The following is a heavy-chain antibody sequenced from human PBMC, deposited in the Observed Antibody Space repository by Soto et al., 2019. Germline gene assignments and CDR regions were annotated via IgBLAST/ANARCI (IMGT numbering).Heavy chain of an antibody. J-gene: IGHJ1*01. CDR1: GFTVSSNY. CDR2: IYSGGST. D-gene: IGHD3-22*01. CDR3: ARDRVKSGYAEYFQH. V-gene: IGHV3-53*01. Sequence: EVQLVESGGGLIQPGGSLRLSCAASGFTVSSNYMSWVRQAPGKGLEWVSVIYSGGSTYYADSVKGRFTISRHNSKNTSHLQMNSLRAEDTAVYYCARDRVKSGYAEYFQHWGQGTLVTVSS.